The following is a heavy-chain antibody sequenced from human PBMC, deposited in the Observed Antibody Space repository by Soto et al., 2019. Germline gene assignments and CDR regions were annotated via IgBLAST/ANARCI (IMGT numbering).Heavy chain of an antibody. V-gene: IGHV4-59*08. CDR1: GGSISTYY. J-gene: IGHJ4*02. D-gene: IGHD3-10*01. CDR3: ARSGVRGVYNGPYYFDY. Sequence: SETLSLTCTVSGGSISTYYWSWIRQPPGKGLEWIGYIFYRGSINYNPSLKSRVTISVDTPNNQFSLKLSSVTAADTAVYYCARSGVRGVYNGPYYFDYWGQGILVTVS. CDR2: IFYRGSI.